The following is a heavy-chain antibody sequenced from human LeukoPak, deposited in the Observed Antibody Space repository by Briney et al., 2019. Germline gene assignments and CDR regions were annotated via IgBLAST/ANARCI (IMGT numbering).Heavy chain of an antibody. V-gene: IGHV3-74*01. CDR1: GFSFSDAW. CDR2: VNTDGDST. CDR3: ARTRGNAFDI. D-gene: IGHD3-10*01. J-gene: IGHJ3*02. Sequence: GGSLRLSCAASGFSFSDAWMNWVRQAPGKGLEWVSRVNTDGDSTIYADFVEGRFTISRDNAKNTLYLRMRTLRAEDTAVYYCARTRGNAFDIWGLGTLVTVSS.